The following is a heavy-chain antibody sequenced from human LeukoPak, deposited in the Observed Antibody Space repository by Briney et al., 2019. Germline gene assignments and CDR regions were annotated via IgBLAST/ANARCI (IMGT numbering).Heavy chain of an antibody. CDR1: GFTFSSYA. D-gene: IGHD2-15*01. V-gene: IGHV3-30-3*01. CDR2: ISYDGSNK. Sequence: GGSLRLSCAASGFTFSSYAMHWVRQAPGKGLEWVAVISYDGSNKYYADSVKGRFTISRDNSKNTRYLQMNSLRAEDTAVYYCARGGLGYCSGGSCYPGAAFDIWGQGTMVTVSS. J-gene: IGHJ3*02. CDR3: ARGGLGYCSGGSCYPGAAFDI.